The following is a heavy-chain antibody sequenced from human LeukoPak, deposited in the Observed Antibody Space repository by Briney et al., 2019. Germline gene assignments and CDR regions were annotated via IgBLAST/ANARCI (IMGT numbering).Heavy chain of an antibody. J-gene: IGHJ5*02. Sequence: GGSLRLSCAASGFTFSSYGMHRVRQAPGKGLEWVAVISYDGSNKYYADSVKGRFTISRDNSKNTLYLQMNSLRAEDTAVYYCAKDRAMINMITFGGVIVTWGQGTLVTVSS. CDR1: GFTFSSYG. D-gene: IGHD3-16*02. CDR2: ISYDGSNK. CDR3: AKDRAMINMITFGGVIVT. V-gene: IGHV3-30*18.